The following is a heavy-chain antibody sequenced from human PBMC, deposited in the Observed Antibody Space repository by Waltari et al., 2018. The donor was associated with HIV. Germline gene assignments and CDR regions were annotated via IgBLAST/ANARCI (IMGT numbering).Heavy chain of an antibody. CDR3: ASQSRDGYNFGFDY. D-gene: IGHD5-12*01. CDR2: IYYSGST. Sequence: QVQLQESGPGLVKPSETLSLTSTVSGGAIRSYYWSCIRQPPGKGLEWIGYIYYSGSTNYNPSLKSRVTISVDTSKNQFSLKLSSVTAADTAVYYCASQSRDGYNFGFDYWGQGTLVTVSS. J-gene: IGHJ4*02. V-gene: IGHV4-59*08. CDR1: GGAIRSYY.